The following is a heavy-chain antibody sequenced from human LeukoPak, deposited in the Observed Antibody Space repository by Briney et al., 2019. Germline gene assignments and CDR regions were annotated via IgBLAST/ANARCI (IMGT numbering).Heavy chain of an antibody. CDR2: IYTSGST. CDR3: ARTYIAARPYYYGMDV. CDR1: GGSISSYY. J-gene: IGHJ6*02. Sequence: SSETLSLTCTVSGGSISSYYWSWIRQPAGKGLEWIGRIYTSGSTNYNPSLKSRVTMSVDTSKNQFSLKPSSVTAADTAVYYCARTYIAARPYYYGMDVWGQGTTVTVSS. D-gene: IGHD6-6*01. V-gene: IGHV4-4*07.